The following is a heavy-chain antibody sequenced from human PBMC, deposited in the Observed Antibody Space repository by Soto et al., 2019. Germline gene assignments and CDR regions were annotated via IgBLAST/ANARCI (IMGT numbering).Heavy chain of an antibody. CDR2: INPSGGST. CDR1: GYTFTSYH. J-gene: IGHJ6*02. Sequence: GASVKVSCKASGYTFTSYHMHWVRQAPGQGLEWMGIINPSGGSTSYAQKFQGRVTMTRDTSTSTVYMELSSLRSEDTAVYYCARVPSNAVAGTYGMDVWGQGTTVTVSS. D-gene: IGHD6-19*01. CDR3: ARVPSNAVAGTYGMDV. V-gene: IGHV1-46*01.